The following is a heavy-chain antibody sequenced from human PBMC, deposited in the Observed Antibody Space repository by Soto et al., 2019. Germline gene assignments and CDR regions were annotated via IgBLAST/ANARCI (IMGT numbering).Heavy chain of an antibody. D-gene: IGHD2-8*01. CDR3: ARFRVPVLKDQGLYYGMDV. V-gene: IGHV1-2*04. CDR2: INPNSGGT. Sequence: QVQLVQSGAEVKKPGASVKVSCKASGYTFTGYYMHWVRQAPGQGLEWMGWINPNSGGTNYAQKFQGWVTMTRDTSISTAYMELSRLRSDDTAVYYCARFRVPVLKDQGLYYGMDVWGQGTTVTVSS. J-gene: IGHJ6*02. CDR1: GYTFTGYY.